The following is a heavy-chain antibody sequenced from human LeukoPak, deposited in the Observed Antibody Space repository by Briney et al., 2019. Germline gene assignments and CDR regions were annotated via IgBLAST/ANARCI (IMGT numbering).Heavy chain of an antibody. D-gene: IGHD6-19*01. V-gene: IGHV1-58*02. CDR1: GFTFTSSA. J-gene: IGHJ3*02. CDR2: IVVGSGNT. Sequence: SVKVSCKASGFTFTSSAMQWVRQARGQRLEWIGWIVVGSGNTNYAQKFQERVTITRDMSTSTAYMELSSLRSEDTAVYYCAAAAHAQWLVASDAFDIWGQGTMVTVSS. CDR3: AAAAHAQWLVASDAFDI.